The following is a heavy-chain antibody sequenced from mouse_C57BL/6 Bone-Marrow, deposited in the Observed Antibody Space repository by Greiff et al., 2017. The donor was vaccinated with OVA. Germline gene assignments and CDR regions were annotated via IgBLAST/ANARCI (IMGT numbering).Heavy chain of an antibody. CDR3: ARTITTVGNWYFDV. CDR2: IWGVGST. CDR1: GFSLTSYG. V-gene: IGHV2-6*01. Sequence: VNVVESGPGLVAPSQSLSITCTVSGFSLTSYGVDWVRQSPGKGLEWLGVIWGVGSTNYNSALKSRLSISKDNSKSQVFLKMNSLQTDDTAMYYCARTITTVGNWYFDVWGTGTTVTVSS. D-gene: IGHD1-1*01. J-gene: IGHJ1*03.